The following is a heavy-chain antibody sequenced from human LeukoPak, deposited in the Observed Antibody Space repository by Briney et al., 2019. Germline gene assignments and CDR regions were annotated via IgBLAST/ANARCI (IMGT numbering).Heavy chain of an antibody. Sequence: PGGSLRLSCAASGFTFSSYGMHWVRQAPGKGLDWVASINPDGSGPYYVDSVKSRFTISRDNAQNSLYLQMNSLSAEDTAWYYCARLFGGVTTFDYWGQGTLVTVSS. D-gene: IGHD4-17*01. CDR2: INPDGSGP. V-gene: IGHV3-7*01. CDR1: GFTFSSYG. CDR3: ARLFGGVTTFDY. J-gene: IGHJ4*02.